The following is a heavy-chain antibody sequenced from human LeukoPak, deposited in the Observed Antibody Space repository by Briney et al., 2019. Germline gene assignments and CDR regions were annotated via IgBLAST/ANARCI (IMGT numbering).Heavy chain of an antibody. CDR3: ARDRGSGWYGLDY. J-gene: IGHJ4*02. V-gene: IGHV4-39*07. CDR1: GGSISSSSYY. CDR2: IYYSGST. D-gene: IGHD6-19*01. Sequence: ASETLSLTCTVSGGSISSSSYYWGWIRQPPGKGREWIGSIYYSGSTYYNPSLKSRVTISVATSKNQFSLKLSSMTAADTAVYYCARDRGSGWYGLDYWGQGTLVTVSS.